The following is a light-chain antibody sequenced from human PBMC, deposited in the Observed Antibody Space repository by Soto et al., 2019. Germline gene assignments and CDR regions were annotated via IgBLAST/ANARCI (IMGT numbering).Light chain of an antibody. J-gene: IGKJ2*01. CDR2: GAS. Sequence: EIVLTQSPGTLYLSPRERATLSCRASLSVSSSYLAWYQQKPGQAPRLLIYGASSRATGIPDRFSGSGSGTDFALTISVLEPEDIAVYHCQQYGSSPPYTFGQETKLEIK. V-gene: IGKV3-20*01. CDR3: QQYGSSPPYT. CDR1: LSVSSSY.